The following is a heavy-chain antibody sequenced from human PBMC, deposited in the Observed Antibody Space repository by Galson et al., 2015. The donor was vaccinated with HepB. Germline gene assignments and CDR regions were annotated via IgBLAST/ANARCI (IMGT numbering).Heavy chain of an antibody. D-gene: IGHD2-21*01. CDR1: GFTFKNFG. CDR3: ARSLGIGIDF. CDR2: IWHDGGKK. V-gene: IGHV3-33*08. Sequence: SLRLSCAASGFTFKNFGMHWVRQAPGKGLEWVAVIWHDGGKKYYGDSVKGRFTVSRDNHENTLSLQMNSLRVEDTPTYFCARSLGIGIDFWGQGSLVIVSS. J-gene: IGHJ4*02.